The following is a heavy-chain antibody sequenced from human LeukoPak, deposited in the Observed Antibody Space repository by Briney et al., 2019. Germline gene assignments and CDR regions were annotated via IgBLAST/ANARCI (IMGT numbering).Heavy chain of an antibody. Sequence: ASVKVSCKASGYTFTSYAMNWVRQAPGQGLEWMGIINPSGGSTSYAQKFQGRVTMTRDTSTSTVYMELSSLRSEDTAVYYCARDEEGGYYFDYWGQGTLVTVSS. J-gene: IGHJ4*02. V-gene: IGHV1-46*01. CDR2: INPSGGST. CDR3: ARDEEGGYYFDY. D-gene: IGHD1-26*01. CDR1: GYTFTSYA.